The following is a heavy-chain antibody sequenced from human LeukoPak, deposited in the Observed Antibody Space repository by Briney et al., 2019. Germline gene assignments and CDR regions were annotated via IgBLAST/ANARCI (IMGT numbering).Heavy chain of an antibody. J-gene: IGHJ6*02. CDR1: GFTFSSYA. CDR3: AKVSTMVRGVRYGMDV. CDR2: ISGSGGST. D-gene: IGHD3-10*01. V-gene: IGHV3-23*01. Sequence: GGSLRLSCAASGFTFSSYAMSWVRQAPGKGLEWVSAISGSGGSTYYADSVKGRFTISRDNSKNTLYLQMNSLRAEDTAVYYCAKVSTMVRGVRYGMDVWGQGTTVTVSS.